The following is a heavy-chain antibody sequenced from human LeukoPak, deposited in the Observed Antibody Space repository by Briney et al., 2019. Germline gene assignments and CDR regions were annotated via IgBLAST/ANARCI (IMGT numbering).Heavy chain of an antibody. CDR2: ISAYNGNT. D-gene: IGHD6-13*01. CDR1: GYTFTSYG. CDR3: ASHSSSWYKTQPFDY. J-gene: IGHJ4*02. V-gene: IGHV1-18*01. Sequence: GASVKVSCKASGYTFTSYGISWVRQAPGQGLEWMGWISAYNGNTNYAQKLQGRVTMTTDTSTSTAYMELRSLRSDDTAVYYCASHSSSWYKTQPFDYWGQGTLVTVSS.